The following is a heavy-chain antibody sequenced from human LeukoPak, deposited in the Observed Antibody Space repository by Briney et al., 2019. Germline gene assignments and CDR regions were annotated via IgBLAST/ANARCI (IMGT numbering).Heavy chain of an antibody. V-gene: IGHV3-11*01. J-gene: IGHJ4*02. CDR3: ARYVLLMDY. Sequence: GGSLRLSCAASEFSFSDHHMSWVRQVPGKGLEWLAYISRDGNIIVYADSVKGRFIISRDNAKQSVYLEMTSLRPEDTAVYYCARYVLLMDYWGQGTLVTVSS. CDR2: ISRDGNII. D-gene: IGHD3-16*01. CDR1: EFSFSDHH.